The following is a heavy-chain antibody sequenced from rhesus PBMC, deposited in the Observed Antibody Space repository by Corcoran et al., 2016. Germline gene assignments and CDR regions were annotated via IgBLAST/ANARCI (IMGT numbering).Heavy chain of an antibody. CDR3: AATYNWNYYDGLDS. D-gene: IGHD1-26*01. V-gene: IGHV4-173*01. CDR1: GGSIISNY. CDR2: VYGSSGST. J-gene: IGHJ6*01. Sequence: QLQLQESGPGLVKPSETLSLTCAVSGGSIISNYWTWIRQPPGKGLEWIGNVYGSSGSTYYNPSLKSRVTISRDTSKNQFSLKLSSVTAADTAIYYCAATYNWNYYDGLDSWGQGVVVTVSS.